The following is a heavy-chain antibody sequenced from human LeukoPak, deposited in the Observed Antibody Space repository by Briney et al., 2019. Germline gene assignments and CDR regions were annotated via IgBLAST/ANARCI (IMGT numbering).Heavy chain of an antibody. Sequence: PGGSLRLSCAASGFTFDDYAMHWVRQAPGKGLEWVSGISWNSGSIGYADSVKGRFTISRDNAKNSLYLQMNSLRAEDTALYYCAKDTGAHYYDSGGYFDYWGRGTLVTVSS. CDR3: AKDTGAHYYDSGGYFDY. CDR1: GFTFDDYA. CDR2: ISWNSGSI. J-gene: IGHJ4*02. V-gene: IGHV3-9*01. D-gene: IGHD3-22*01.